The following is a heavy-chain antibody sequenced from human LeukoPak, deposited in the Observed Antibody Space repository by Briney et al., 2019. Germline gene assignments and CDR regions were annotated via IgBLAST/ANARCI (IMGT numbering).Heavy chain of an antibody. V-gene: IGHV3-30*18. CDR2: ISYDGSNK. J-gene: IGHJ4*02. CDR3: ANLDYYDSSGYYSG. D-gene: IGHD3-22*01. Sequence: TGGSLRLSCAASGFTFSSYGMHWVRQAPGKGLEWVAVISYDGSNKYYADSVKGRFTISRDNSKNTLYLQMNSLRAEDTAVYYCANLDYYDSSGYYSGWGQGTLVTVSS. CDR1: GFTFSSYG.